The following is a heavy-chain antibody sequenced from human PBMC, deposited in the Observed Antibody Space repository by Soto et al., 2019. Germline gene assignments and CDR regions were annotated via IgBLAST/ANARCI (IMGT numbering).Heavy chain of an antibody. CDR1: GGTFSSYA. CDR2: IIPIFGTA. Sequence: ASVKVSCKASGGTFSSYAISWVRQAPGQGLEWMGGIIPIFGTANYAQKFQGRVTITADESTSTAYMELSSLRSEDTAVYYCARQTGDYDFWSGYPGYYYGMDVWGQGTTVTVSS. CDR3: ARQTGDYDFWSGYPGYYYGMDV. V-gene: IGHV1-69*13. D-gene: IGHD3-3*01. J-gene: IGHJ6*02.